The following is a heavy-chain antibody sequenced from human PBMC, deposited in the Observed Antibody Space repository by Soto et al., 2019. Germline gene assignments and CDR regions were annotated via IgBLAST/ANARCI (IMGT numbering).Heavy chain of an antibody. CDR3: ARDSVVVTAIDDYYYGMDV. CDR1: GFTVSSNY. V-gene: IGHV3-53*01. CDR2: IYSGGST. J-gene: IGHJ6*02. Sequence: GGSLRLSCAASGFTVSSNYMSWVRQAPGKGLEWVSVIYSGGSTYYADSVKGRFTISRDNSKNTLYLQMNSLRAEDTAVYYCARDSVVVTAIDDYYYGMDVWGQGTTVTVSS. D-gene: IGHD2-21*02.